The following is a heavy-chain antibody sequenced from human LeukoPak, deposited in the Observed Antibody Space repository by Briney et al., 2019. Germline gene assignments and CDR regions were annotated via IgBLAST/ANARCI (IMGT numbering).Heavy chain of an antibody. V-gene: IGHV5-51*01. D-gene: IGHD6-19*01. CDR3: ARQWSSGWSFFDY. Sequence: GESLKISCKGSGYIFTTYWIGWVRQMPGKGLEWMGIIYPGDSDARYSPSFQGQVTISADKSISTAYLQWSSLKASDTAMYYCARQWSSGWSFFDYWGQGTLVTVSS. J-gene: IGHJ4*02. CDR2: IYPGDSDA. CDR1: GYIFTTYW.